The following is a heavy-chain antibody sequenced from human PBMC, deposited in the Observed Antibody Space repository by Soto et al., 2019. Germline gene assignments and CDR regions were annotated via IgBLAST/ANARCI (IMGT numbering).Heavy chain of an antibody. Sequence: GSLRLSCAASGFTFSTFAMSWVRQAPGKGLEWVSGIGASGAGTYYAESVKGRFTISRDNSKNILYLHMNSLRAEDTALYYCALRKTGSYFDYWGQGTLVTVSS. CDR1: GFTFSTFA. V-gene: IGHV3-23*01. CDR2: IGASGAGT. CDR3: ALRKTGSYFDY. J-gene: IGHJ4*02. D-gene: IGHD1-26*01.